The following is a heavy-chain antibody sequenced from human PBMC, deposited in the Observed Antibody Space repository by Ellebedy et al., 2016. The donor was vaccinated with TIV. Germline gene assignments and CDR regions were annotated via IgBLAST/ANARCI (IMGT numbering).Heavy chain of an antibody. Sequence: MPSETLSLTCTVPRGSISSSSYYWGWIRQPPGKGLEWIGEINHSGSTSYNPSLKSRVTISIDMSKNQFSLKLSSVTAADTAVYYCASGDCSGGSCYKNDNWGQGTLVTVSS. D-gene: IGHD2-15*01. CDR3: ASGDCSGGSCYKNDN. CDR2: INHSGST. CDR1: RGSISSSSYY. V-gene: IGHV4-39*07. J-gene: IGHJ4*02.